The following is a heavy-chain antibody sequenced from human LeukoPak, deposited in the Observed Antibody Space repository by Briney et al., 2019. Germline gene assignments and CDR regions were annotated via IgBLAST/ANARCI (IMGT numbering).Heavy chain of an antibody. CDR1: GYTFTGYY. J-gene: IGHJ4*02. CDR3: ARFRYYDILTGFDY. Sequence: VASVKVSCKASGYTFTGYYMHWVRQAPGQGVEWMGRINPNSGGTNYAQKFQGRVTMTRDTSISTAYMELSRLRSDDTAVYYCARFRYYDILTGFDYWGQGTLVTVAS. D-gene: IGHD3-9*01. V-gene: IGHV1-2*06. CDR2: INPNSGGT.